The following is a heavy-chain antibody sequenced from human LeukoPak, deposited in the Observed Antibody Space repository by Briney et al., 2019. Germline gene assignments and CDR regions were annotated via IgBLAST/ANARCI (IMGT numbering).Heavy chain of an antibody. CDR1: GFTFSSYE. CDR2: ISSSGSTI. Sequence: PGGSLRLSCAASGFTFSSYEMNWVRQAPGKGLEWVSHISSSGSTIYYADSVKGRFTISRDNAKNSLYLQMNSLRAEDTAVYYCARDEKGDYDYWGQGTLVTVSS. V-gene: IGHV3-48*03. D-gene: IGHD4-17*01. J-gene: IGHJ4*02. CDR3: ARDEKGDYDY.